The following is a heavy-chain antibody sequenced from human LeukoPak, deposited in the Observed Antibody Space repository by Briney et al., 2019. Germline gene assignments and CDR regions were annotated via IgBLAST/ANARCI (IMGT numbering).Heavy chain of an antibody. CDR3: ARDQGAIGYDY. D-gene: IGHD2-15*01. CDR2: IYYSGST. CDR1: GGSFSGYY. Sequence: SETLSLTCAVYGGSFSGYYWSWIRQPPGKGLEWIGYIYYSGSTYYNPSLKSRVTISVDTSKNQFSLKLSSVTAADTAVYYCARDQGAIGYDYWGQGTLVTVSS. V-gene: IGHV4-30-4*08. J-gene: IGHJ4*02.